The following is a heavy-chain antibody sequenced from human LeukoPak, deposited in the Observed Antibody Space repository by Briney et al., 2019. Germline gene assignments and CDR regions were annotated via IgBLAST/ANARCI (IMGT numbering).Heavy chain of an antibody. CDR1: GYTFTSYG. CDR2: ISAYNGNT. D-gene: IGHD3-16*01. V-gene: IGHV1-18*01. Sequence: ASVKVYCKASGYTFTSYGIRWVRQAPGQGLEWMGWISAYNGNTNYAQKLQGRVTMTTDTSTSTAYMELRSLRSDDTAVYYCARDGCSSTSCYIGQTYYDYVWGSRFDYWGQGTLVTVSS. J-gene: IGHJ4*02. CDR3: ARDGCSSTSCYIGQTYYDYVWGSRFDY.